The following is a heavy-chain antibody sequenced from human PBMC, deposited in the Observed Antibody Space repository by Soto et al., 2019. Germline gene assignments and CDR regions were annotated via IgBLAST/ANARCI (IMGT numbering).Heavy chain of an antibody. Sequence: QVQLQESGPRLVKSSETLSLVCSVSGDSIIRSFWGWIRQSPGKGLEYIGYISDSGVTDYDPSLTNRVTISVDTSKNQFSLTLTSVTAADTAMYYCARGAGDFCGLDSFDIWGQGTMVTVSS. V-gene: IGHV4-59*01. CDR3: ARGAGDFCGLDSFDI. D-gene: IGHD3-16*01. J-gene: IGHJ3*02. CDR2: ISDSGVT. CDR1: GDSIIRSF.